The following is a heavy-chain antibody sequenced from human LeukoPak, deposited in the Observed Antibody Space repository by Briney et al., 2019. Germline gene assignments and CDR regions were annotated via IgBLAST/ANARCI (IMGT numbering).Heavy chain of an antibody. D-gene: IGHD3-22*01. V-gene: IGHV1-18*01. Sequence: ASVKVSCKASGYTFTSYGISWVRQAPGQGLEWMGWISAYNGNTNYAQKLQGRVTMTTDTSTSTAYMELSRLRSDDTAVYYCTGGGYYDSSGYYLGYAFDIWGQGTMVTVSS. CDR3: TGGGYYDSSGYYLGYAFDI. CDR1: GYTFTSYG. J-gene: IGHJ3*02. CDR2: ISAYNGNT.